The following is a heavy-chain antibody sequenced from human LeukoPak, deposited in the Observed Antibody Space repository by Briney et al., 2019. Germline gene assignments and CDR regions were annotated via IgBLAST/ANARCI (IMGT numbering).Heavy chain of an antibody. CDR1: GFTFSSYA. CDR3: AKEYDSSGYPRGVDY. V-gene: IGHV3-23*01. J-gene: IGHJ4*02. CDR2: ITGSGGGT. Sequence: GGSLRLSCAASGFTFSSYAMGWVRQAPGKGLEWVSAITGSGGGTYYADSVKGRFTISRDNSKNTLYLQMNSLRAEDTGVYYCAKEYDSSGYPRGVDYWGQGTPVTVSS. D-gene: IGHD3-22*01.